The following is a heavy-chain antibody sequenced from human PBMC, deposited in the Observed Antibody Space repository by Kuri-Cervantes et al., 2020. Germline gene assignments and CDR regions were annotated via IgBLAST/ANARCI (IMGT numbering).Heavy chain of an antibody. Sequence: ASVKVSCKASGYTFTSYGISWVRQAPGQGLEWMGWISAYNGNTNYAQKLQGRVTMTTDTSTSTAYMELRSLRSDDTAVYYCAREGPYYYDSSGYYYAGVYFNYWGQGTLVTVSS. D-gene: IGHD3-22*01. V-gene: IGHV1-18*01. CDR2: ISAYNGNT. CDR1: GYTFTSYG. CDR3: AREGPYYYDSSGYYYAGVYFNY. J-gene: IGHJ4*02.